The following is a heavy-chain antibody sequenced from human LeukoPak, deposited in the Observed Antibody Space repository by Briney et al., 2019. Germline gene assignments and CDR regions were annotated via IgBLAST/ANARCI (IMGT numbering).Heavy chain of an antibody. CDR3: ARVLYNWNDEGYFDY. D-gene: IGHD1-20*01. CDR1: GGSISSYY. CDR2: IYYSGST. V-gene: IGHV4-59*08. Sequence: SETLSLTCTVSGGSISSYYWSWIRQPPGKGLEWIGYIYYSGSTNYNPSLKSRVTISVDTSKNQFSLKLSSVTAADTAVYYCARVLYNWNDEGYFDYWGQGTLVTVSS. J-gene: IGHJ4*02.